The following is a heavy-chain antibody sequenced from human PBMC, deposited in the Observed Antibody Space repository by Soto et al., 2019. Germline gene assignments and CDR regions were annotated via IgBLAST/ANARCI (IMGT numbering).Heavy chain of an antibody. D-gene: IGHD3-3*01. Sequence: PSDPLSLTYTVSGGSISSGDYNWSWIPQPPGKGLEWIGYIYYSGSTYYNPSLKSRVTISVDTSKNQFSLKLSSVTAADTAVYYCACQPYYDFWSGYADYYYYYGMDVWGQGTTVT. CDR3: ACQPYYDFWSGYADYYYYYGMDV. CDR2: IYYSGST. J-gene: IGHJ6*02. CDR1: GGSISSGDYN. V-gene: IGHV4-30-4*02.